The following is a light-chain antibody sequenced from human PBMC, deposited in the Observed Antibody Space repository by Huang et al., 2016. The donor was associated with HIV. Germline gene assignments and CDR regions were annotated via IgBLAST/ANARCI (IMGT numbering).Light chain of an antibody. CDR3: QHYGSSPPYT. CDR1: QSVSISY. V-gene: IGKV3-20*01. Sequence: EIVLTQSPGTLSLSPGERASLSCRASQSVSISYFAWYQQRPGQAPRLLIYDTSIRATDIPDRFSGSGSGTDFTLTISRLEPEDFAVYYCQHYGSSPPYTFGQGTKLEIK. CDR2: DTS. J-gene: IGKJ2*01.